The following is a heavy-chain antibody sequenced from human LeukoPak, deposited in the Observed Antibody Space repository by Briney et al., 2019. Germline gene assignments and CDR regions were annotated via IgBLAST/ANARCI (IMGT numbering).Heavy chain of an antibody. CDR2: ISYDGNNK. D-gene: IGHD3-22*01. V-gene: IGHV3-30-3*01. J-gene: IGHJ3*02. CDR1: RFTFSRYA. CDR3: ARSHYDSSGYYYGFRAFDM. Sequence: PGGSLRLSCAASRFTFSRYAMHWVRQAPGKGLEWVAVISYDGNNKYYADSVKGRFTISRDNSKNTLYLQMNSLRAEGTAVYYCARSHYDSSGYYYGFRAFDMWGQGTMVTVSS.